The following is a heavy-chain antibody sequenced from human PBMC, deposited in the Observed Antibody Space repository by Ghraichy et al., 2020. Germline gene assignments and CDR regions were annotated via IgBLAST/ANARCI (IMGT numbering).Heavy chain of an antibody. D-gene: IGHD3-10*01. CDR3: AKISRSSGDDAFDI. V-gene: IGHV3-23*01. J-gene: IGHJ3*02. CDR2: ISGSGGSR. Sequence: GGSLRLSCAASGFTFSNYAMSWVRQASGKGLEWVSGISGSGGSRYNADSVKGRFTISRDNSKNTLYLQMNSLRAEDTALYYCAKISRSSGDDAFDIWGQGTMVTVSS. CDR1: GFTFSNYA.